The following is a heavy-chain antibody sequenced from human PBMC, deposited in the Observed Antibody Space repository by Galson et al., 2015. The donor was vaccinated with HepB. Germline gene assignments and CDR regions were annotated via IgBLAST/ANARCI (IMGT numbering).Heavy chain of an antibody. CDR3: ASDLDGSGSFFNMLAY. Sequence: SLRLSCAASGFTFSRHAFHWVRQAPGKGLQWLSLISSDINTKNYADSVKGRFSVSRDNSRDTVYLQMNGLRPEDTAVYFCASDLDGSGSFFNMLAYWGQGSMVTVCS. J-gene: IGHJ4*02. CDR2: ISSDINTK. V-gene: IGHV3-30*04. CDR1: GFTFSRHA. D-gene: IGHD3-10*01.